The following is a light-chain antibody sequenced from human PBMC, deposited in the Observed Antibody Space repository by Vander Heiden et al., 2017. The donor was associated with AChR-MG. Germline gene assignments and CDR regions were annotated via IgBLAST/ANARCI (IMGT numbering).Light chain of an antibody. V-gene: IGKV3-11*01. CDR2: DAS. Sequence: EIVLPQSPATLSLSPGERATLSCRASQSVSSYLAWYQQKPGQAPRLLIYDASNRATGIPARFSGSGSGTDFTLTISSLEPEDFAVYYCQQRSNWPLLTFGGRTKVEIK. CDR3: QQRSNWPLLT. J-gene: IGKJ4*01. CDR1: QSVSSY.